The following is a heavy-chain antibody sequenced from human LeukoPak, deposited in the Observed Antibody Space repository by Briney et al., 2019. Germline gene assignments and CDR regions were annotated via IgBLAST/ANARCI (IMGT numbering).Heavy chain of an antibody. Sequence: ASVKVSCKASGYTFTSYGISWVRQAPGQGLGWIGWISAYNGNTNYAQKLQGRVTMTTDTSTSTAYMELRSLRSDDTAVYYCARRNYYDSSGYVDVWGQGTTVTVSS. J-gene: IGHJ6*02. V-gene: IGHV1-18*01. D-gene: IGHD3-22*01. CDR1: GYTFTSYG. CDR3: ARRNYYDSSGYVDV. CDR2: ISAYNGNT.